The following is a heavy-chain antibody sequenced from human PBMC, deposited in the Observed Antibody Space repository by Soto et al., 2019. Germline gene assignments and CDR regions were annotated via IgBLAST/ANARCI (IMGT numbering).Heavy chain of an antibody. CDR1: GYTFTSYH. Sequence: QVQLVQSGAEVKKPGASVKVSCKGSGYTFTSYHINWVRQATGQGLEWMGWMNPNSGNTGYAQTLQGRVTMTWDTSISTAYMELSSLRFEDTAMYYCARGHIRSTNNWLDPWGQGTLVTVSS. CDR3: ARGHIRSTNNWLDP. J-gene: IGHJ5*02. D-gene: IGHD2-2*02. CDR2: MNPNSGNT. V-gene: IGHV1-8*01.